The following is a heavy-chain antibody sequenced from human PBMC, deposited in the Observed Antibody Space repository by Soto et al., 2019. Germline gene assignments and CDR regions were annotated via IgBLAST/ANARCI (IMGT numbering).Heavy chain of an antibody. CDR1: GFTFSSYS. CDR3: ARDPGGIAAAGTEWYFDL. Sequence: EVQLVESGGGLVKPGGSLRLSCAASGFTFSSYSMNWVRQAPGKGLEWVSSISSSSSYIYYADSVKGRFTISRDNAKNSLYLQMNSLRAEDTAVYYCARDPGGIAAAGTEWYFDLWGRGTLVTVSS. V-gene: IGHV3-21*01. CDR2: ISSSSSYI. D-gene: IGHD6-13*01. J-gene: IGHJ2*01.